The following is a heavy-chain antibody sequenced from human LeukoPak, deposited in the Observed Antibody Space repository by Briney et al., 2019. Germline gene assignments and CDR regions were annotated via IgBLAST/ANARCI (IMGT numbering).Heavy chain of an antibody. CDR3: ARDLYCSGGSCYARGFDP. D-gene: IGHD2-15*01. CDR1: GGSISNYF. J-gene: IGHJ5*02. CDR2: IYYSGST. V-gene: IGHV4-59*01. Sequence: SETLSLTCTASGGSISNYFWSWIRQPPGKGLEWIGYIYYSGSTNYNPSLKSRVTISVDTSKNQFSLELRSVTAADTAVYYCARDLYCSGGSCYARGFDPWGQGTLVTVSS.